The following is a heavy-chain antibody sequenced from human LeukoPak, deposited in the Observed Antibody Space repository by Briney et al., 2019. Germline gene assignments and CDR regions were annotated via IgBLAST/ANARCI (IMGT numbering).Heavy chain of an antibody. J-gene: IGHJ4*02. CDR3: ARTGKTRGLTTVTTSFDY. V-gene: IGHV7-4-1*02. CDR2: INTNTGNP. CDR1: GYTFTSYA. Sequence: ASVKVSCKAFGYTFTSYAMHWVRQAPGQGREWMGWINTNTGNPTYAQGFTGGFVFSLDTSVSTAYLQISSLKAEDTAVYYCARTGKTRGLTTVTTSFDYWGPGTLVTVSS. D-gene: IGHD4-11*01.